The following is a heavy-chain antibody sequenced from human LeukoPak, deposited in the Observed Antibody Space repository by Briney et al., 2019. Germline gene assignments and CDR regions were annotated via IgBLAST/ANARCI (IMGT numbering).Heavy chain of an antibody. CDR1: GFTFSNYG. D-gene: IGHD4-17*01. V-gene: IGHV3-33*06. CDR3: AKGTTVTCLDY. J-gene: IGHJ4*02. Sequence: GGSLRLSCEASGFTFSNYGMHWVRQAPGKGLEWVAVIWYDGSNKYYADSVKGRFTISRDNSKNTLYLQMNSLRAEDAAVYYCAKGTTVTCLDYWGQGTLVTVSS. CDR2: IWYDGSNK.